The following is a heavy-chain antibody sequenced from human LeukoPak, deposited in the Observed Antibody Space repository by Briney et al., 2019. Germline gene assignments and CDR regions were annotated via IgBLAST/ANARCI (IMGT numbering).Heavy chain of an antibody. J-gene: IGHJ4*02. Sequence: SETLSLTCAVYGGSFSGYYWSWIRQPPGKGLEWIGEINHSGSTNYNPSLKSRVTISVDTSKNQFPLKLSSVTAADTAVYYCARILYSYSYWGQGTLVTVSS. CDR1: GGSFSGYY. D-gene: IGHD5-18*01. CDR2: INHSGST. V-gene: IGHV4-34*01. CDR3: ARILYSYSY.